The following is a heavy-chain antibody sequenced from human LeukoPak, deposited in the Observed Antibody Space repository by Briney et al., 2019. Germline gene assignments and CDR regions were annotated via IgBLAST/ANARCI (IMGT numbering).Heavy chain of an antibody. CDR3: ARGLYKNGWYYFDY. V-gene: IGHV3-30-3*01. CDR2: ISYDGSNK. CDR1: GFTFSSYA. D-gene: IGHD6-19*01. J-gene: IGHJ4*02. Sequence: PGGSLRLSCAASGFTFSSYAMHWVRQAPGKGLEWVAVISYDGSNKYYADSVKGRFTISRDNSKNTLYLQVNSLRAEDTAMYYCARGLYKNGWYYFDYWGQGTLVTVSS.